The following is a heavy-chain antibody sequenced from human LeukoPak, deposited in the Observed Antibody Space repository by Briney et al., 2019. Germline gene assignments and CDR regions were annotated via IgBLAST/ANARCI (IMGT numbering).Heavy chain of an antibody. CDR2: FCASGSGT. Sequence: GGSLSLSCAASGFTFSSFVMSWVRQAPGKGLGWGSFFCASGSGTFYVDSVKGRFTISRDNSKNTLNLQMNSLRAEDTAVYYCAKARTTICGIFKSGVDVWGQGTTVTVSS. CDR3: AKARTTICGIFKSGVDV. J-gene: IGHJ6*02. V-gene: IGHV3-23*01. CDR1: GFTFSSFV. D-gene: IGHD5-24*01.